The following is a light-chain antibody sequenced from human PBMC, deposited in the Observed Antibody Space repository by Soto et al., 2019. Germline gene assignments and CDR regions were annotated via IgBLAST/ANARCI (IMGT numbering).Light chain of an antibody. CDR2: DVS. J-gene: IGKJ1*01. V-gene: IGKV3-20*01. CDR1: QSVSNNY. CDR3: QQYGSSPRT. Sequence: EIVLTQSPGTLSLSPGERATLSCRASQSVSNNYLAWYQQKPGQAPRLLIHDVSIRATGIPARFNGSGSGTEFTLTISRLEPEDFAVYYCQQYGSSPRTFGQGTKVDIK.